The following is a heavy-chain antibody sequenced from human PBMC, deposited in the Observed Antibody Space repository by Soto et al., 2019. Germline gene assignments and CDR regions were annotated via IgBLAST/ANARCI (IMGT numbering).Heavy chain of an antibody. Sequence: PSETLSLTCTVSGGSISSYYWSWIRQPPGKGLEWIGYIYYSGSTNYNPSLKSRVTISVDTSKNQFSLKLSSVTAADTAVYYCARDEGRLAYYDYIWGSSSSGWFDPWGQGTLVTVSS. V-gene: IGHV4-59*01. D-gene: IGHD3-16*01. CDR3: ARDEGRLAYYDYIWGSSSSGWFDP. CDR2: IYYSGST. J-gene: IGHJ5*02. CDR1: GGSISSYY.